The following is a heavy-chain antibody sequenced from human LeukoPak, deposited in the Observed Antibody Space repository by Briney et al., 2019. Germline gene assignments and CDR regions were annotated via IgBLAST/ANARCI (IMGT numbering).Heavy chain of an antibody. CDR3: ARDLTFGPNIPSYAFDI. J-gene: IGHJ3*02. D-gene: IGHD2/OR15-2a*01. Sequence: GRSLRLSCAASGFTFSSFDMHWVRQAPGKGLERVAVISYDGSNKYHADSVKGRFTISRDNAKNSLYLQMNSLRAEDTAVYYCARDLTFGPNIPSYAFDIWGQGTMVTVSS. CDR1: GFTFSSFD. CDR2: ISYDGSNK. V-gene: IGHV3-30*03.